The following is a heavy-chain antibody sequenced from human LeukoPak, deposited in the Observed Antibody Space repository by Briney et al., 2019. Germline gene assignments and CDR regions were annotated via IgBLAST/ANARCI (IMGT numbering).Heavy chain of an antibody. Sequence: GASVKVSCKASGGTFSSYAISWVRQAPGQGLEWMGGIIPIFGTANYAQKFQGRVTITADESTSTAYMELSSLRSEDTAVYYCARVRDARGWYRESYFDYGGQGTLVTVSS. CDR2: IIPIFGTA. V-gene: IGHV1-69*13. D-gene: IGHD6-19*01. CDR3: ARVRDARGWYRESYFDY. CDR1: GGTFSSYA. J-gene: IGHJ4*02.